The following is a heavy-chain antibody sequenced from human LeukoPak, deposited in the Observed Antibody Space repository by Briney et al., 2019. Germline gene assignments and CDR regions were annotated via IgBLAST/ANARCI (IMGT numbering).Heavy chain of an antibody. J-gene: IGHJ3*02. CDR3: ARAYGDYAFDI. Sequence: GXSLQISCQGSGYIFISYWIGWVRQLPGKGLEWMGIIYPGDSDTRYSPSLQGRVTISADKSISTAYLQWSSLKASDTAMYYCARAYGDYAFDIWGQGTMVTVSS. D-gene: IGHD4-17*01. CDR2: IYPGDSDT. CDR1: GYIFISYW. V-gene: IGHV5-51*01.